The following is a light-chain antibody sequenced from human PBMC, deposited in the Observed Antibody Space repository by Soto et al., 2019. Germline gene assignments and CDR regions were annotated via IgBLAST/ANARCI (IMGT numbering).Light chain of an antibody. Sequence: QSVLTQPASVSGSPGQSITISCTGTSNDVGGYNYISWYQQHLGKAPKLMIYEVSNRPSGISNRFSGSKSGNTASLTISGLQAEDEADYYCSSYTRSSTLGFGTGTKV. CDR3: SSYTRSSTLG. J-gene: IGLJ1*01. CDR1: SNDVGGYNY. CDR2: EVS. V-gene: IGLV2-14*01.